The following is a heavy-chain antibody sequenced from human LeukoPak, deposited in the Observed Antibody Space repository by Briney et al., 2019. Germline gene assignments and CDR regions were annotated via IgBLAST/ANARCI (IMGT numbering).Heavy chain of an antibody. J-gene: IGHJ5*02. V-gene: IGHV2-5*02. CDR2: IYWDDDK. D-gene: IGHD6-13*01. CDR3: AHRHRIAAAEGLDWFDP. Sequence: SGPTLVNPTQTLTLTCTFSGFSLSTSGVGVGWIRQPPGKALEWLALIYWDDDKRYSPSLKSRLTITKDTSKNQVVLTMTNMDPVDTATYYCAHRHRIAAAEGLDWFDPWGQGTLVTVSS. CDR1: GFSLSTSGVG.